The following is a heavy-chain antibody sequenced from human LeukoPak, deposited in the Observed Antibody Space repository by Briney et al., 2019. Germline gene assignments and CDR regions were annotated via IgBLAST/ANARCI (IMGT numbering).Heavy chain of an antibody. CDR1: GFTFSSYA. CDR3: ARAGYSSSWYLY. Sequence: AGGSLRLSCAASGFTFSSYAMHWVRQAPGKGLEWMAVISYDGSNKYYADSVKGRFTISRDNSKNTLYLQMNSLRAEDTAVYYCARAGYSSSWYLYWGQGTLVTVSS. V-gene: IGHV3-30*04. D-gene: IGHD6-13*01. CDR2: ISYDGSNK. J-gene: IGHJ4*02.